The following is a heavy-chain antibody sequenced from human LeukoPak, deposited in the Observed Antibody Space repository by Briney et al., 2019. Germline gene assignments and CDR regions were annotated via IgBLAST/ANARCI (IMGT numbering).Heavy chain of an antibody. Sequence: GGSLRLSCAASGFTSSSYSMNWVRQAPGKGLEWVSSISSSSSYIYYADSVKGRFTISRDNAKNSLYLQMNSLRAEDTAVYYCARLAAAGFDYWGQGTLVTVSS. CDR2: ISSSSSYI. V-gene: IGHV3-21*01. CDR1: GFTSSSYS. J-gene: IGHJ4*02. D-gene: IGHD6-13*01. CDR3: ARLAAAGFDY.